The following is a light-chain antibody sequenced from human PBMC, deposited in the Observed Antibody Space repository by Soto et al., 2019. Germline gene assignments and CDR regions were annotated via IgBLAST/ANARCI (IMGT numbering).Light chain of an antibody. Sequence: QSALTQPASVSGSLGQSITISCIGTSSNIGSYNLVSWYQHQPGKAPKIMIFEGSKRPSGVSNRFSCSRSGNTASLTISGLQAEDEADYYCCSFAGTGTQYVFGTGTKLTVL. J-gene: IGLJ1*01. V-gene: IGLV2-23*01. CDR3: CSFAGTGTQYV. CDR2: EGS. CDR1: SSNIGSYNL.